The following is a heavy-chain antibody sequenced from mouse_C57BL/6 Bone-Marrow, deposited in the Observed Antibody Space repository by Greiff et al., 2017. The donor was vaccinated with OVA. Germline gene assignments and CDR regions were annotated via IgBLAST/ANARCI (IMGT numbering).Heavy chain of an antibody. CDR3: AIIYYSNPFDY. CDR2: IYPGSGST. J-gene: IGHJ2*01. CDR1: GYTFTSYW. Sequence: VQLQQPGAELVKPGASVKMSCKASGYTFTSYWITWVKQRPGQGLEWIGDIYPGSGSTNYNEKFKSKATLPVDTASSTAYMQLSSLTSEDSAVYYCAIIYYSNPFDYWGQGTTLTVSS. V-gene: IGHV1-55*01. D-gene: IGHD2-5*01.